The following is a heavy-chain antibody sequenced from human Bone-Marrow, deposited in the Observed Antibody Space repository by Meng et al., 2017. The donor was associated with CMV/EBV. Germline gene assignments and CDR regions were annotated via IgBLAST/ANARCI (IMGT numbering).Heavy chain of an antibody. CDR3: ARDVGSIAAAGTLGFDY. V-gene: IGHV1-2*02. D-gene: IGHD6-13*01. CDR2: INPNSGGT. CDR1: GYTFTGYY. Sequence: ASVKVSCKASGYTFTGYYMHWVRQAPGQGLEWMGWINPNSGGTNYAQKFQGRVTMTRDTSISTAYMELSRLRSDDTAVYYCARDVGSIAAAGTLGFDYWGQGTLVTVSS. J-gene: IGHJ4*02.